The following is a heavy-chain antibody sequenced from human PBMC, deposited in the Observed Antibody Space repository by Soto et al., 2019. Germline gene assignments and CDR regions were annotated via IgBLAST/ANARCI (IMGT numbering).Heavy chain of an antibody. CDR3: AKDAWGAVAGKPGGFDY. Sequence: GGSLRLSCAASGFTFDDYAMHWVRQAPGKGLEWVSGISWNSGSIGYADSVKGRFTISRDNAKNSLYLQMNSLRAEDTALYYCAKDAWGAVAGKPGGFDYWGQGTLVTVSS. V-gene: IGHV3-9*01. J-gene: IGHJ4*02. CDR1: GFTFDDYA. CDR2: ISWNSGSI. D-gene: IGHD6-19*01.